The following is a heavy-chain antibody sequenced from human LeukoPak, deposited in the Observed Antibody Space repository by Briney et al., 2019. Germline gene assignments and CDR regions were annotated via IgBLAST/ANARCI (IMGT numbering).Heavy chain of an antibody. CDR3: ARDHYGYFDY. CDR2: IKQDGSGK. Sequence: GGSLRLSCAASGFTFSNYWMSWVRQAPGKGLEWVANIKQDGSGKYHVDSVKGRFTISRDNAKNSLYLQMNSLRAEDTAVYYCARDHYGYFDYWGQGTLVTVSS. J-gene: IGHJ4*02. V-gene: IGHV3-7*01. D-gene: IGHD4-17*01. CDR1: GFTFSNYW.